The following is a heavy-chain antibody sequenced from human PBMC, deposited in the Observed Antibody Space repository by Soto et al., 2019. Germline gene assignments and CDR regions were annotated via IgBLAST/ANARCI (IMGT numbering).Heavy chain of an antibody. J-gene: IGHJ6*02. CDR1: GFTFSSYG. D-gene: IGHD3-3*01. CDR2: ISYDGSNK. Sequence: GGSLRLSCAASGFTFSSYGMHWVRQAPGKGLEWVAVISYDGSNKYYADSVKGRFTISRDNSKNTLYLQMNSLRAEDTAVYYCAKDTVDYDFWSGYYPYYYYGMNVWGQGTTVTVSS. V-gene: IGHV3-30*18. CDR3: AKDTVDYDFWSGYYPYYYYGMNV.